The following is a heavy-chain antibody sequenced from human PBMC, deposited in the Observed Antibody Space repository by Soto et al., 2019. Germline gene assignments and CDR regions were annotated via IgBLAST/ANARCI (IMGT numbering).Heavy chain of an antibody. Sequence: SQTLSLTCAISGDSVSSSSAAWNWIRQSPSRGLEWLGRTYYRSKWYNDYAVSVKSRITINPVTSKNQFSLQLNSVTPEDTAVYFCAIKVVTTVKVSDALEIWGKETMVTVAS. CDR1: GDSVSSSSAA. CDR2: TYYRSKWYN. V-gene: IGHV6-1*01. J-gene: IGHJ6*04. CDR3: AIKVVTTVKVSDALEI. D-gene: IGHD4-17*01.